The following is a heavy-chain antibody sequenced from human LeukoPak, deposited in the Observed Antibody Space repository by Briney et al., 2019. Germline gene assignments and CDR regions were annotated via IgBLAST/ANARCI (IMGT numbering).Heavy chain of an antibody. Sequence: ASVKVSCKASGYTFTSYYMYWVRQAPGQGLEWMGIISPSGGTTSYAQKFQGRVTMTRDTSTSTVYMELSSLRSEDTAVYYCARVPEPASWLGVFDIWGQGTMVTVSS. CDR3: ARVPEPASWLGVFDI. J-gene: IGHJ3*02. CDR2: ISPSGGTT. D-gene: IGHD1-14*01. CDR1: GYTFTSYY. V-gene: IGHV1-46*01.